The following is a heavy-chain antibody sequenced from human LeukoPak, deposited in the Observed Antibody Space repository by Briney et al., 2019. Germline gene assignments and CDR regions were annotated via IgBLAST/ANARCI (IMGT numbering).Heavy chain of an antibody. CDR3: ARLAAAENAFDI. D-gene: IGHD6-13*01. V-gene: IGHV1-18*01. CDR1: GYTFTSYG. J-gene: IGHJ3*02. Sequence: ASVKVSCKASGYTFTSYGISWVRQAPGQGLEWMGWISAYNGNTNYAQKLQGRVTMTTDTSTSTAYMELKSLRSDDTAVYYCARLAAAENAFDIWGQGTMVTVSS. CDR2: ISAYNGNT.